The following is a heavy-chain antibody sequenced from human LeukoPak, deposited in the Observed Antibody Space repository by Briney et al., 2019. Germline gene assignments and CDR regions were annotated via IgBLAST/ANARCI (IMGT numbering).Heavy chain of an antibody. J-gene: IGHJ4*02. CDR1: GYTFSSYG. Sequence: GGSLRLSCAASGYTFSSYGMHWVRQAPGKGLEWVAFIRYDGSNKYYADSVKGRFTISRDNSKNTLYLQMNGLRAEDTAVYYCAKELTYGGYSYGFDYWGQGTLVTVSS. V-gene: IGHV3-30*02. CDR3: AKELTYGGYSYGFDY. CDR2: IRYDGSNK. D-gene: IGHD5-18*01.